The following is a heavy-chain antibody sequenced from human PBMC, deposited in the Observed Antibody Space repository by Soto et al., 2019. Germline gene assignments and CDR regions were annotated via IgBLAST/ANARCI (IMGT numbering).Heavy chain of an antibody. Sequence: EVQLLESGGGLVQPGGSLRLSCAASGFTFSSYAMNWVRQAPGKGLEWVKVISGSGGSTYYADSVKGRFTISRDNFKITLYLQMNCMGAEDTAVYYCAKRATGTYFDYWGQGTLVTVSS. CDR3: AKRATGTYFDY. V-gene: IGHV3-23*01. CDR1: GFTFSSYA. J-gene: IGHJ4*02. D-gene: IGHD1-1*01. CDR2: ISGSGGST.